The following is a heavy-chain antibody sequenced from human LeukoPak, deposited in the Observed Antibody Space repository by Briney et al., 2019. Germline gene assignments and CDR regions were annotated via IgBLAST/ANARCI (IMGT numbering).Heavy chain of an antibody. CDR2: MNPNSGNT. CDR1: GYTFTSYD. Sequence: ASVKVSCKASGYTFTSYDINWVRQATGQGLEWMGWMNPNSGNTNYAQKFQERVTITRDMSTSTAYMELSSLRSEDTAVYYCAADIVATIGGYYYYYYYMDVWGKGTTVTVSS. D-gene: IGHD5-12*01. J-gene: IGHJ6*03. CDR3: AADIVATIGGYYYYYYYMDV. V-gene: IGHV1-8*03.